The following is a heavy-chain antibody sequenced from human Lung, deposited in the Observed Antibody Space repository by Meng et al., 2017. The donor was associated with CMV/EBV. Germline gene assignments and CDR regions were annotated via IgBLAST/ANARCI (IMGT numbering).Heavy chain of an antibody. J-gene: IGHJ4*02. CDR3: ARGINGGCGD. CDR1: GDIVSSNSAA. CDR2: TYYRSKWYH. Sequence: VQLHQAGPGLVKPSQTLSLTCAISGDIVSSNSAAWHLIRQSPSRGLEWLGRTYYRSKWYHEYAVSVKSRITISPDTPKNQFSLQLNSMTPEDTAVYYCARGINGGCGDWGQGTLVTVSS. D-gene: IGHD4-23*01. V-gene: IGHV6-1*01.